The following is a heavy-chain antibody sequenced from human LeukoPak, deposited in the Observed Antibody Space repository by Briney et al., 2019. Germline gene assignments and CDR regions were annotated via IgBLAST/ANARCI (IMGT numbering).Heavy chain of an antibody. CDR1: GFTFSSYA. J-gene: IGHJ5*02. Sequence: PGGSLRLSCAASGFTFSSYAMSWVRQAPGKGLEWVSAISCSGGSTYYADSVKGRFTISRDNSKNTLYLQMNSLRAEDTAVYYCAKDPPKRYDFWSGYTGHNWFDPWGQGTLVTVSS. D-gene: IGHD3-3*01. CDR3: AKDPPKRYDFWSGYTGHNWFDP. CDR2: ISCSGGST. V-gene: IGHV3-23*01.